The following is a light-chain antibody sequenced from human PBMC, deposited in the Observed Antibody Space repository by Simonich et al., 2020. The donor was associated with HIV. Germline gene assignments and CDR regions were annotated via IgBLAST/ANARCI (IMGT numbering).Light chain of an antibody. CDR2: EGS. CDR1: NSDVGSYNL. J-gene: IGLJ1*01. V-gene: IGLV2-23*01. Sequence: QSALTQPASVSGSPGQSITISCTGTNSDVGSYNLVSWYQKHPGKAPKLMFYEGSKRPSGVSNRFSGSKSGNTASLTISGLQAEDEADYYCCSYAGSSTYVFGTGTKVTVL. CDR3: CSYAGSSTYV.